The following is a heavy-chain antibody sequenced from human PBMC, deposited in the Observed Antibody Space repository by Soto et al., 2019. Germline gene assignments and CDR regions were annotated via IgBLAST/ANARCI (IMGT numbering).Heavy chain of an antibody. CDR1: GGSFSTFA. CDR3: ARDHPLARGNNWFDP. D-gene: IGHD5-12*01. J-gene: IGHJ5*02. V-gene: IGHV1-69*01. Sequence: QVQLVQSGAEVKKPGSSVKVSCKASGGSFSTFAISWVRQAPGQGLEWMGGIIPIFNTAKYTQKFQGRVTIIADESTSTAYMELSSLRSEDTAVYYCARDHPLARGNNWFDPRGQGTLVTVSS. CDR2: IIPIFNTA.